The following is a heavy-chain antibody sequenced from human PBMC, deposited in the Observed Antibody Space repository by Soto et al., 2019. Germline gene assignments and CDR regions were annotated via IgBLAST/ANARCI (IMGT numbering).Heavy chain of an antibody. CDR3: ATSMVRGVIPPDY. CDR1: GYTFTSYG. D-gene: IGHD3-10*01. J-gene: IGHJ4*02. CDR2: ISAYNGNT. V-gene: IGHV1-18*01. Sequence: ASVKVSFKASGYTFTSYGITWVRQAPGQGLEWMGWISAYNGNTNYAQKLQGRVTMTTDTSTSTAYMELRSLRSDDTAVYYCATSMVRGVIPPDYWGQGTLVTGSS.